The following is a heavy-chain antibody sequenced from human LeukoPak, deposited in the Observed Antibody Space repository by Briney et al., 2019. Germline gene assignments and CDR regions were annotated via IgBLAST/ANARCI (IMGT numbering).Heavy chain of an antibody. CDR2: IYYSGST. J-gene: IGHJ4*02. CDR3: AREVRAAGTVFVDY. CDR1: GGSISSYY. V-gene: IGHV4-59*01. Sequence: SETLSLTCTVSGGSISSYYWSWIRQPPGKGLEWIGYIYYSGSTNYNPSLKSRVTISVDTSKNQFSLKLSSVTAADTAVYYCAREVRAAGTVFVDYWGQGTLVTVSS. D-gene: IGHD6-13*01.